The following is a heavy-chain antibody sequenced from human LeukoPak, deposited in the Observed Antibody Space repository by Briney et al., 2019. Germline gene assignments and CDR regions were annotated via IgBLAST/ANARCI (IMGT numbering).Heavy chain of an antibody. CDR1: GFTFNSFE. Sequence: PGGSLRLSCAASGFTFNSFEMNWVRQAPGKGLEWVSYIISSGSNTYYAGSVKGRFTISRDNAKNSLYLQMNSLRAEDTAVYYCARARRDGYNLHAYFDYWGQGTLVTVSS. CDR2: IISSGSNT. V-gene: IGHV3-48*03. CDR3: ARARRDGYNLHAYFDY. J-gene: IGHJ4*02. D-gene: IGHD5-24*01.